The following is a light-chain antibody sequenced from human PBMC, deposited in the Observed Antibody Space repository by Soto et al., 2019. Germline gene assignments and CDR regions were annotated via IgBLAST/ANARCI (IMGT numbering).Light chain of an antibody. J-gene: IGKJ1*01. V-gene: IGKV3-20*01. CDR2: GTS. CDR3: QNYSRTLPWT. CDR1: QTVVTNF. Sequence: EIVLTQSPGTLSLSPGETATLSCRASQTVVTNFLAWYQQKPGQAPRLLMFGTSNRATDIPDRFGGSGSGTDFTLTSSRLEPEDVAVYYCQNYSRTLPWTFGQGTKVQIK.